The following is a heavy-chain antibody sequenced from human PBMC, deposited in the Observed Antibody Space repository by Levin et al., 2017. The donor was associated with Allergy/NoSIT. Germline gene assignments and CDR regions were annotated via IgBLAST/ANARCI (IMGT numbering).Heavy chain of an antibody. CDR3: ARGPSLWLGYFDY. CDR1: GFTFSSYA. D-gene: IGHD5-18*01. CDR2: ISYDGSNK. V-gene: IGHV3-30*04. J-gene: IGHJ4*02. Sequence: GGSLRLSCAASGFTFSSYAMHWVRQAPGKGLEWVAVISYDGSNKYYADSVKGRFTISRDNSKNTLYLQMNSLRAEDTAVYYCARGPSLWLGYFDYWGQGTLVTVSS.